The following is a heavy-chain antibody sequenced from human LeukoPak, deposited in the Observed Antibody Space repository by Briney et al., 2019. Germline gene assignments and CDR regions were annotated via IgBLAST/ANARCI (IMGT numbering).Heavy chain of an antibody. Sequence: PGGSLRLSCAASGFTFSSYSMNWVRQAPGKGLEWVSYISSSGSSLQYADSVKGRFTISRDNAKNSLYLQMNSLRAEDTAVYYCARGPYSVSWYYFDYWGLGTLVTVSS. CDR3: ARGPYSVSWYYFDY. D-gene: IGHD5/OR15-5a*01. CDR1: GFTFSSYS. CDR2: ISSSGSSL. J-gene: IGHJ4*02. V-gene: IGHV3-48*04.